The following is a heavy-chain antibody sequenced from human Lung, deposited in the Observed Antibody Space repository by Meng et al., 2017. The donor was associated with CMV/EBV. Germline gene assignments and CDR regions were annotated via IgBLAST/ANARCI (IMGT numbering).Heavy chain of an antibody. Sequence: KASGYTFTGYYMHWVRQAPGQGLAWMGWINPNSGGTNYAQKFQGRVTMTRDTSISTAYMELSRLRSDDTAVYYCARIASSGSYYPFDYWGQGTPVTVSS. J-gene: IGHJ4*02. V-gene: IGHV1-2*02. CDR1: GYTFTGYY. CDR3: ARIASSGSYYPFDY. D-gene: IGHD1-26*01. CDR2: INPNSGGT.